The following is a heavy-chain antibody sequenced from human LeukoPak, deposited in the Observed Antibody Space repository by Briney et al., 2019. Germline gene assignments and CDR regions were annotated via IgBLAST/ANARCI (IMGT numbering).Heavy chain of an antibody. V-gene: IGHV3-48*03. CDR1: GFIFSIYE. CDR3: ASALGVDY. CDR2: ISSSVGTI. Sequence: RGSLRLSCAVSGFIFSIYEMNWVRQGPGQGLEWVSYISSSVGTIYYPHSLKGRFTISTGNAANSVYLQMTSLTAEDKAVYYCASALGVDYWGQGTLVTVSS. J-gene: IGHJ4*02. D-gene: IGHD3-16*01.